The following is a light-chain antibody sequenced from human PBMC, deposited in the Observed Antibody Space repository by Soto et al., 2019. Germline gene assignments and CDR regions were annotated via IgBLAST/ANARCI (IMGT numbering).Light chain of an antibody. J-gene: IGLJ1*01. CDR3: CSYAGSSTYV. Sequence: SVLTQPASVSGSPGQSITISCTGTSSAVGSYNLVSWYQQHPGKASKLMIYEGSKRPSGVPNRFSGSKSDNTASLTISVLQAENEADYYCCSYAGSSTYVFGTGTKVTVL. CDR1: SSAVGSYNL. CDR2: EGS. V-gene: IGLV2-23*01.